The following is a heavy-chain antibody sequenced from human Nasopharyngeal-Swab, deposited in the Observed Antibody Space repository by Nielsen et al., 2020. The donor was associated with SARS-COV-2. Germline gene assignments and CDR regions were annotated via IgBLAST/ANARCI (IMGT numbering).Heavy chain of an antibody. CDR3: ARGSGDYDTRAPYYYYGMDV. D-gene: IGHD4-17*01. CDR2: IIPIFGTA. CDR1: GGIFSSYA. V-gene: IGHV1-69*13. J-gene: IGHJ6*02. Sequence: SAKAPCKASGGIFSSYAISWARQAPGQGLEWMGGIIPIFGTANYAQKFQGRVTITADESTSTAYMELSSLRSEDTAVYYCARGSGDYDTRAPYYYYGMDVWGQGTTVTVSS.